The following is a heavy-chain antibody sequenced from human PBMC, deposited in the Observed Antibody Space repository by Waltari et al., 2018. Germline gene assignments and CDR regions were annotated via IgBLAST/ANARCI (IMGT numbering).Heavy chain of an antibody. Sequence: QVQLVESGGAVVQPGRSLSLSCAAAGFTFSTYAMHWVRPAPGQGLEWVAFISYDGTYKYYADSLRGRFTISRDNSKKTLFLQVNSLITDDTALYYCARVPRGSIIPSLYYFDYWGQGTLVTVSS. V-gene: IGHV3-30*16. D-gene: IGHD3-10*01. CDR1: GFTFSTYA. CDR3: ARVPRGSIIPSLYYFDY. CDR2: ISYDGTYK. J-gene: IGHJ4*02.